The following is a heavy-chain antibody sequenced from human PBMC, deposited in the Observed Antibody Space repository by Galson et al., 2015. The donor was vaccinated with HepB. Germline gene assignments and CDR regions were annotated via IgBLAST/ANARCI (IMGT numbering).Heavy chain of an antibody. CDR3: ARDRDGSWSIDY. V-gene: IGHV3-30*03. CDR1: GFTFRKSG. CDR2: ISDDSRDK. D-gene: IGHD6-13*01. Sequence: SLRLSCAASGFTFRKSGIHWVRQAPGKGLEWVTMISDDSRDKYYADSVKGRFTISRDNSKNTLYLQMNSLRAEDTAVYFCARDRDGSWSIDYWGQGTLVIVSS. J-gene: IGHJ4*02.